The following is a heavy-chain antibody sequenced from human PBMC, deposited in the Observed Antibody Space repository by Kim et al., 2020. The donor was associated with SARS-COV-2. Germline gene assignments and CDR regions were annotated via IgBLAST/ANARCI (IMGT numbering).Heavy chain of an antibody. J-gene: IGHJ4*02. Sequence: GGSLRLSCAASGFTFSSYEMNWVRQAPGKGLEWVSYISSSGSTIYYADSVKGRFTISRDNAKNSLYLQMNSLRAEDTAVYYCARESRGYSYGYGYWGQGTLVTVSS. CDR1: GFTFSSYE. D-gene: IGHD5-18*01. CDR2: ISSSGSTI. V-gene: IGHV3-48*03. CDR3: ARESRGYSYGYGY.